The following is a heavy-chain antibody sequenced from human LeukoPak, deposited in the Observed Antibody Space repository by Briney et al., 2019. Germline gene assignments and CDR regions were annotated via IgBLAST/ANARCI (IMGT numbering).Heavy chain of an antibody. CDR3: ATESADYYDSSGYYYLVYYFDY. V-gene: IGHV1-2*02. CDR2: INPNSGGT. CDR1: GYTFTGYY. J-gene: IGHJ4*02. D-gene: IGHD3-22*01. Sequence: ASVKVSCKASGYTFTGYYMHWVREAPGQGLEWMGWINPNSGGTNYAQKFQGRVTMTRDTSISTAYMELSRLRSDDTAVYSCATESADYYDSSGYYYLVYYFDYWGQGTLVTVSS.